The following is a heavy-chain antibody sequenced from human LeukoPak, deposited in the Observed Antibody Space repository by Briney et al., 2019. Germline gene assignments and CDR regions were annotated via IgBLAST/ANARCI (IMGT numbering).Heavy chain of an antibody. D-gene: IGHD2-8*01. Sequence: SETLSLTCTVSGGSISGYYWSWIRQPPGKGLEWIGEINHSGSTNYNPSLKSRVTISVDTSKNQFSLKLSSATAADTAIYYCARGYCTNAVCSLGPTQAWGQGTLVTVSS. CDR3: ARGYCTNAVCSLGPTQA. CDR1: GGSISGYY. V-gene: IGHV4-34*01. J-gene: IGHJ4*02. CDR2: INHSGST.